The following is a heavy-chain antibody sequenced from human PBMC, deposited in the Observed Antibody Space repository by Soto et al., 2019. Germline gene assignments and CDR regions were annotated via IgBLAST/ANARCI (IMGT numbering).Heavy chain of an antibody. CDR1: GGTFSSYA. V-gene: IGHV1-69*01. J-gene: IGHJ6*02. Sequence: QVQLVQSGAEVKKPGSSVKVSCKASGGTFSSYAISWVRQAPGQGLEWMGGIIPIFGTANYAQKFQGRVTITADESTSTAYMELSSLRSEDTAVYYCADGRDDYGDYVYYYYGMDVWGQGTTVTVSS. D-gene: IGHD4-17*01. CDR2: IIPIFGTA. CDR3: ADGRDDYGDYVYYYYGMDV.